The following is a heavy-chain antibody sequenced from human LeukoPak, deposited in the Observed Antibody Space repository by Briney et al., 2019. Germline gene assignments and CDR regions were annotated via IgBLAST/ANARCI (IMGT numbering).Heavy chain of an antibody. CDR1: GFTFSSYA. J-gene: IGHJ3*01. Sequence: HSGGSLRLSCAASGFTFSSYAMSWVRQAPGRGLEWVSAISGSGGSTYYADSVKGRFTISRDNSKNTLYLQMNSLRAEDTAVYYCAKDSGTHSSMLLGFWGQGTMVTVSS. CDR3: AKDSGTHSSMLLGF. D-gene: IGHD1-26*01. V-gene: IGHV3-23*01. CDR2: ISGSGGST.